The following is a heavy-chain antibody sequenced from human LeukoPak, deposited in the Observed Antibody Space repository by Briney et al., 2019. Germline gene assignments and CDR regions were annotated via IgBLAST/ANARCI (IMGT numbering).Heavy chain of an antibody. CDR1: GFTFTTYW. D-gene: IGHD2-8*02. J-gene: IGHJ5*01. CDR3: ARVAVSGPTGWFDS. CDR2: IKQDGSEK. Sequence: GGSLRLSCVASGFTFTTYWMTWVRQAPGKGLEWVASIKQDGSEKYYVDSVKGRFTISRDNVDNVVYLQMNSLGAEDTAVYYCARVAVSGPTGWFDSWGQGTLVIVSS. V-gene: IGHV3-7*01.